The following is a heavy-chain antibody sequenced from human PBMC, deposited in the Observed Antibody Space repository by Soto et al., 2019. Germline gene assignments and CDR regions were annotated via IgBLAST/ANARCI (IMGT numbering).Heavy chain of an antibody. V-gene: IGHV1-18*04. Sequence: ASVKVSCKASGYSFTSYGFTWVRRAPGQGLEWMGWISAYNGNTKYAQKLQGRVTMTTDTSTSTAYMELRSLRSDDTAVYYCARDTIFGVVNLDYCGQGTLVTVSS. J-gene: IGHJ4*02. CDR2: ISAYNGNT. CDR1: GYSFTSYG. D-gene: IGHD3-3*01. CDR3: ARDTIFGVVNLDY.